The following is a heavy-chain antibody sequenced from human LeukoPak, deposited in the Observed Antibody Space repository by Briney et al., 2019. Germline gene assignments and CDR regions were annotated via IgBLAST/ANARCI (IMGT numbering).Heavy chain of an antibody. J-gene: IGHJ6*02. D-gene: IGHD5-12*01. Sequence: ASVKVSCKVSGYTLTELSMHWVRQAPGKGLAWMGGFDPEDGETIYAQKFQGRVTMTEDTSTDTAYMELSSLRSEDTAVYYCATAGAYSGYDVYYYYGMDVWGQGTTVTVSS. CDR2: FDPEDGET. CDR1: GYTLTELS. V-gene: IGHV1-24*01. CDR3: ATAGAYSGYDVYYYYGMDV.